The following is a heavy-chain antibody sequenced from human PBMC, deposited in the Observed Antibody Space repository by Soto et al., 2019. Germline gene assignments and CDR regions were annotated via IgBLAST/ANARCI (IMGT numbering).Heavy chain of an antibody. D-gene: IGHD3-22*01. Sequence: GGSLRLSCAASGFTFSSYWMSWVRQAPGKGLEWVANIKQDGSEKYYVDSVKGRFTIPRDNAKNSLYLQMNSLRAEDTAVYYCARVWDYYDSSGYYYVNYFDYWGQGTLVTVSS. V-gene: IGHV3-7*05. J-gene: IGHJ4*02. CDR2: IKQDGSEK. CDR1: GFTFSSYW. CDR3: ARVWDYYDSSGYYYVNYFDY.